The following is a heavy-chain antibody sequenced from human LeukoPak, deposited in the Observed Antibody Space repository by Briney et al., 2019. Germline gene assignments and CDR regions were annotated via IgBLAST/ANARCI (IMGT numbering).Heavy chain of an antibody. Sequence: PAGRSLRLSCAASGFTFNSYGMHWVRQAPGKGLEWVAVIWYDENNKYYADSVKGRFTISRDNSKNTLYLQMNSLRAEDTAVYYCARDVADAFDIWGQGTMVTVSS. CDR2: IWYDENNK. J-gene: IGHJ3*02. D-gene: IGHD2-15*01. CDR1: GFTFNSYG. V-gene: IGHV3-33*01. CDR3: ARDVADAFDI.